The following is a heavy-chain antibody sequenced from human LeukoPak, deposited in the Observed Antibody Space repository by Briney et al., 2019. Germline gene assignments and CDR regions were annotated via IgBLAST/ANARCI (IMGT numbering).Heavy chain of an antibody. Sequence: SQTLSLTCAVSGGSISSGGYSWSWIRQPPGKGLEWIGYIYHSGSTYYNPSLKSRVTISVDRSKNQFSLKLSSVTAADTAVYYCARGHYDFWSGYLFDYWGQGTLVTVSS. J-gene: IGHJ4*02. CDR3: ARGHYDFWSGYLFDY. D-gene: IGHD3-3*01. V-gene: IGHV4-30-2*01. CDR1: GGSISSGGYS. CDR2: IYHSGST.